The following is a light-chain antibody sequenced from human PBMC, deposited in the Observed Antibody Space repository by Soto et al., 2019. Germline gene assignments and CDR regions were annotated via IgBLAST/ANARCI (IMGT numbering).Light chain of an antibody. CDR3: QQYDSYSSGP. CDR1: QTINSW. CDR2: DAS. J-gene: IGKJ1*01. V-gene: IGKV1-5*01. Sequence: DIQITQSPSTLSASVGDRVTITCRASQTINSWLAWYQQKPGKAPKVLIFDASSLKTGVPSRFSGSGSGTEFTLTISNLQPDDFAIYYCQQYDSYSSGPFGQGTKVDIK.